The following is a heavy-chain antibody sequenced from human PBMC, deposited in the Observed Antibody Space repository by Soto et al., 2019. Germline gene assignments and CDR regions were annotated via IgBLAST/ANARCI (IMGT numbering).Heavy chain of an antibody. V-gene: IGHV1-69*12. CDR2: ILPFFGTA. CDR1: GGSFRREA. CDR3: ASGPEFGGNSDAFDV. D-gene: IGHD2-15*01. J-gene: IGHJ3*01. Sequence: QVQLVQSGAEVKKPGSSVKVSCKASGGSFRREAINWVRQAPGQGPEWMGGILPFFGTAEYAQKFQGRVTLTADVSTTTVYMELGILRFEDTAVYYCASGPEFGGNSDAFDVWGQGTMVIVSS.